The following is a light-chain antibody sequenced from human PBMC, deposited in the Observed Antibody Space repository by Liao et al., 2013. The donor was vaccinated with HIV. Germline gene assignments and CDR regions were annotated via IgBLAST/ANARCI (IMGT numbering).Light chain of an antibody. J-gene: IGLJ1*01. Sequence: SYVLTQPPSVSLAPGKTARITCGRHNIGSESVHWYQQKPGQAPVLVIYYDSDRPSGIPERFSGSNSGNTATLTISRVEAGDEADYHCQVWDSTSDRYVFGTGTKVTVL. CDR3: QVWDSTSDRYV. V-gene: IGLV3-21*04. CDR1: NIGSES. CDR2: YDS.